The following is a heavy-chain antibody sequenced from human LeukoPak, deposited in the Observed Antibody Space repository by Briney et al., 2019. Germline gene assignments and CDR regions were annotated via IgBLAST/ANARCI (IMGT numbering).Heavy chain of an antibody. CDR3: ARGGGWPFEN. CDR2: IKQDGSDK. J-gene: IGHJ4*02. V-gene: IGHV3-7*01. Sequence: GSLRLSCAASGFTFRSYWMSWVRQAPGKGLEWVANIKQDGSDKYYVGSVKGRFTISRDNAKNSLYLQMNSLRVEDTAVYYCARGGGWPFENWGQGTLVTVSS. CDR1: GFTFRSYW. D-gene: IGHD6-19*01.